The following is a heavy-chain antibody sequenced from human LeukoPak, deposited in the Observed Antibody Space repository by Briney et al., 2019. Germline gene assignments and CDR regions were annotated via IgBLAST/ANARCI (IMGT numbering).Heavy chain of an antibody. Sequence: GESLKISCTGSGYSFTSYWIGWVRQMPGKGLEWMGIIYPDDSDTRYSPSFQGQVTISVDKSISTAYLQWSSLKASDTAVYYCARTPAVTPDYWGQGTLVTVSS. CDR2: IYPDDSDT. CDR3: ARTPAVTPDY. CDR1: GYSFTSYW. V-gene: IGHV5-51*01. J-gene: IGHJ4*02. D-gene: IGHD4-11*01.